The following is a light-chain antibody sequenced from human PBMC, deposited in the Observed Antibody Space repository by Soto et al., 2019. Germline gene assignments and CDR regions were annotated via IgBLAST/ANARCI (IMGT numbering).Light chain of an antibody. CDR3: AAWDKSLDGLV. V-gene: IGLV1-44*01. Sequence: QSAMTQPPSASGPPGQRVTISCSGSSSNIGSRVVNWYQQLPGAAPKLLIYATNQRPSGVPDRFSGSRSGTSASLVISGLQSEDEAGYYCAAWDKSLDGLVFGGGTKLTVL. CDR1: SSNIGSRV. CDR2: ATN. J-gene: IGLJ2*01.